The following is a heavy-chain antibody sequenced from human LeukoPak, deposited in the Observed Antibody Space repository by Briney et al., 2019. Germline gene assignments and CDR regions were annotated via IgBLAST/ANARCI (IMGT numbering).Heavy chain of an antibody. CDR3: TTAPGAYTFDY. CDR1: GFTFSNVW. J-gene: IGHJ4*02. CDR2: IKRNSDGGTT. Sequence: GGSLRLSCAASGFTFSNVWMTWVRQAPGKELEWVGRIKRNSDGGTTYYAAPVKGRFTISRDDSRNMLYLQMSSLKTEDTAVYYCTTAPGAYTFDYWGQGTLVTVSS. D-gene: IGHD3-16*01. V-gene: IGHV3-15*06.